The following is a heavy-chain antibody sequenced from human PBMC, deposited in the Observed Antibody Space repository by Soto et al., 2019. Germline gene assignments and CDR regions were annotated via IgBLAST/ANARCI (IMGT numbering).Heavy chain of an antibody. CDR1: GFTFSNYA. J-gene: IGHJ4*02. CDR3: AREFAPGSPNYDY. D-gene: IGHD3-10*01. Sequence: EVQLLESAGGLEQPGGSLRLSCAASGFTFSNYAMSWVRQAPGKGLEWVSTFTRSGNTYYADSVKGRFTISRDNSKNTLYLQMDGLRAEDTAVYYCAREFAPGSPNYDYWGLGTLVTVSS. V-gene: IGHV3-23*01. CDR2: FTRSGNT.